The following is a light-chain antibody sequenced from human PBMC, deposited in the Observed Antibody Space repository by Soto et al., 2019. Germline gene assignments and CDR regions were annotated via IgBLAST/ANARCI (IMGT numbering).Light chain of an antibody. CDR3: QQYNNWPLT. Sequence: EIVMTQSPATLSVSPGERATLSCRASQSVSSNLAWYQQKPGQAPRLLIYGASTRATGIPDRFSGSVSETDFTLTISSLQSEDFAVYYCQQYNNWPLTVGGGTKVEIK. CDR2: GAS. J-gene: IGKJ4*01. CDR1: QSVSSN. V-gene: IGKV3D-15*01.